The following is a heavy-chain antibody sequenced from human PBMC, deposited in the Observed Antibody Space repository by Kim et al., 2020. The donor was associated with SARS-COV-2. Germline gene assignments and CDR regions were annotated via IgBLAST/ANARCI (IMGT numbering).Heavy chain of an antibody. V-gene: IGHV3-30*07. Sequence: SGKGRFTITRDESKNKLFLQMNSLRAEDTAVYYCAREGTGENTVTMALGYWGQGTLVTVSS. CDR3: AREGTGENTVTMALGY. J-gene: IGHJ4*02. D-gene: IGHD4-17*01.